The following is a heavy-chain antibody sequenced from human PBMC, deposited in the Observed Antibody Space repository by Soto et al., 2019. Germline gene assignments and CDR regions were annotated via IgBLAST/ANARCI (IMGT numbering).Heavy chain of an antibody. CDR3: AKDRFGIVGPVDY. J-gene: IGHJ4*02. Sequence: GGSLXLSCAASGLIFCDYAMSWVRQAPGKGLECVACISGSGGDTFYADSVKGRFTISRDNSKNTLSLHMNSLRVDDTAVYFCAKDRFGIVGPVDYWGQGTLVTVSS. CDR2: ISGSGGDT. CDR1: GLIFCDYA. V-gene: IGHV3-23*01. D-gene: IGHD1-26*01.